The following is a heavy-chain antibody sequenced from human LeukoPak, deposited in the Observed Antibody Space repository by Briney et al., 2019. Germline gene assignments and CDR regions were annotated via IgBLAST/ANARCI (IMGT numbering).Heavy chain of an antibody. CDR1: GYIFTKYG. Sequence: ASVKVSCKASGYIFTKYGVSWVRQAPGQGLEWMAWISSYNGDTNYAQKLQGRVTMTTDTSTSTAYMELRSLRSDDTAVYYCARDQYYDFWSGYSDGYFDYWGQGTLVTVSS. CDR3: ARDQYYDFWSGYSDGYFDY. V-gene: IGHV1-18*01. D-gene: IGHD3-3*01. CDR2: ISSYNGDT. J-gene: IGHJ4*02.